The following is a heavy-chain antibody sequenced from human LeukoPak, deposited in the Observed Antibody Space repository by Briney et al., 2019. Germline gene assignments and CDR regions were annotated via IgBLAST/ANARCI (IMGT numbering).Heavy chain of an antibody. CDR2: IYYSGST. CDR3: ARDRVVAAAGKRGHAFDI. V-gene: IGHV4-59*01. Sequence: SETLSLTCAVYGGSFSGYYWSWIRQPPGKGLEWIGYIYYSGSTNYNPSLKSRVTISVDTSKNQFSLKLSSVTAADTAVYYCARDRVVAAAGKRGHAFDIWGQGTMVTVSS. CDR1: GGSFSGYY. D-gene: IGHD6-13*01. J-gene: IGHJ3*02.